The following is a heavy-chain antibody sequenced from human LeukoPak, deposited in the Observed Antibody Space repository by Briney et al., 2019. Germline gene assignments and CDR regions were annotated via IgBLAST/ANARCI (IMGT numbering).Heavy chain of an antibody. D-gene: IGHD6-13*01. CDR1: GFTFSRYS. CDR3: ARVGRAMTAAGFGAFDI. Sequence: GGSLRLSCAASGFTFSRYSMNWVRQAPGKGLEWVSSISDDGKYIYYADSVKGRFSISRDNAKSSLYLQMDSLRAEDTAVYYCARVGRAMTAAGFGAFDIWGQGTMVIVSP. V-gene: IGHV3-21*04. CDR2: ISDDGKYI. J-gene: IGHJ3*02.